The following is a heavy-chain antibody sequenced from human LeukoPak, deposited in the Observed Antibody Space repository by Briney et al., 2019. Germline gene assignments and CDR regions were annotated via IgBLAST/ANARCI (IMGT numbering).Heavy chain of an antibody. CDR3: ARDFSGFRDDFWSGYSYYFDY. D-gene: IGHD3-3*01. J-gene: IGHJ4*02. Sequence: GGSLRLSCAASGFTFSSYAMHWVRQAPGKGLEWVAVISYDGSNKYYADSVKGRFTISRDNSKNTLYLQMNSLRAEDTAVYYCARDFSGFRDDFWSGYSYYFDYWGQGTLVTVSS. CDR1: GFTFSSYA. CDR2: ISYDGSNK. V-gene: IGHV3-30*04.